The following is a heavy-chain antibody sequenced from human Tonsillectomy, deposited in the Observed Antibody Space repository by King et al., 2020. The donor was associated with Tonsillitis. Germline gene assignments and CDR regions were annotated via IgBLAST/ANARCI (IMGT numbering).Heavy chain of an antibody. Sequence: EVQLVESGGGLVKPGGSLRLSCAASGFTFSNYSMNWVRQAPGKGLEWVSSITSSSRYIYYADSVKGRFTISRDNAKNSLYLQMNSLRAEDTAVYYCARAICSSSCYDVQGYFDYWGQGTLVTVSS. J-gene: IGHJ4*02. D-gene: IGHD6-13*01. V-gene: IGHV3-21*01. CDR1: GFTFSNYS. CDR2: ITSSSRYI. CDR3: ARAICSSSCYDVQGYFDY.